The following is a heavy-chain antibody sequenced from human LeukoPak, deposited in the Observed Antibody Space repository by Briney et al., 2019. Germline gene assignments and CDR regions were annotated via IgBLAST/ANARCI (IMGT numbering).Heavy chain of an antibody. D-gene: IGHD6-6*01. V-gene: IGHV4-30-4*01. Sequence: SETLSLTCTVSGGSISSGDYYWSWIRQPPGKGLEWIGYIYYSGSTYYNPSLKSRVSISVDTSKNQFSLKLSSVTAADTGVYYCARSIAARFPDVFDYWGQGTLVTVSS. CDR1: GGSISSGDYY. CDR2: IYYSGST. CDR3: ARSIAARFPDVFDY. J-gene: IGHJ4*02.